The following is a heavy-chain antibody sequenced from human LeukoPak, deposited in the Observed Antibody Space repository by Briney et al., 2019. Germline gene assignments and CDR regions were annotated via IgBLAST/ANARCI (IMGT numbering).Heavy chain of an antibody. CDR3: ARLTGYSSGWYSFGYYYGMDV. CDR1: GGSISSSSFY. V-gene: IGHV4-39*01. J-gene: IGHJ6*02. CDR2: IYYSGST. D-gene: IGHD6-19*01. Sequence: SETLSLTCTVSGGSISSSSFYWGWIRQPPGKGLEWIGSIYYSGSTYYNPSLKSRVTISVDTSKNQFSLKLSSVTAADTAVYYCARLTGYSSGWYSFGYYYGMDVWGQGTTVTVSS.